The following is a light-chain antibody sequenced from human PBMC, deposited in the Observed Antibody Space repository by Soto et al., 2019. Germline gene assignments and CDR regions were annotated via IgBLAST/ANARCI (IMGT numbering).Light chain of an antibody. CDR3: QSYDSSLSGSVV. CDR2: GNS. V-gene: IGLV1-40*01. J-gene: IGLJ2*01. CDR1: SSNIGAGYD. Sequence: QSVLTQPPSVSGAPGQRGTISCTGSSSNIGAGYDVHWYQQLPGTAPKLLIYGNSNRPSGVPDRFSGSKSGTSASLAITGLQAEDEADYYCQSYDSSLSGSVVFGGGTQLTVL.